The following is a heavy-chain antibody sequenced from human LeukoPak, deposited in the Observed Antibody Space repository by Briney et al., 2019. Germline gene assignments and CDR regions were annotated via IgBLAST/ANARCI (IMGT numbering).Heavy chain of an antibody. D-gene: IGHD2-21*02. CDR2: ILSDGSKE. CDR3: AKLPSVVTNPTDY. J-gene: IGHJ4*02. V-gene: IGHV3-33*06. Sequence: PGGSLRLSCAASGFTFSTYGMHWVRQAPGKGLEWVAVILSDGSKEFYTDSVKGRFTISRDNSKNTLYLQMNSLRAEDTAVYYCAKLPSVVTNPTDYWGQGTLVTVSS. CDR1: GFTFSTYG.